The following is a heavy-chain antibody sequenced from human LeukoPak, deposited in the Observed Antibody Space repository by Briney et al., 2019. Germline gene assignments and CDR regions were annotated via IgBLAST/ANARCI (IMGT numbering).Heavy chain of an antibody. D-gene: IGHD6-13*01. V-gene: IGHV3-30*18. CDR1: GLSFSSSG. CDR3: AKDIAAAGSTDDY. Sequence: GGSLRLSCAASGLSFSSSGMNWVRQAPGKGLEWVAVISYDGSNKHYADSVKGRFTISRDNSKNTLYLQMNSLRAEDMAVYYCAKDIAAAGSTDDYWGQGTLVTVSS. J-gene: IGHJ4*02. CDR2: ISYDGSNK.